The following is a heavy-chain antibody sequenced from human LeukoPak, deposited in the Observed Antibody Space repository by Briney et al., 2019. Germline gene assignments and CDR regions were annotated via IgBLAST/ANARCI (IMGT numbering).Heavy chain of an antibody. CDR2: IYDSGST. CDR3: ARLMIVVVTSFDY. V-gene: IGHV4-39*01. J-gene: IGHJ4*02. Sequence: SETLSLTCTVSGGSISSSSYYWGWIRQPPGKGLEWIGSIYDSGSTYYNPSLKSRVTISVDTSKNQFSLKLSSVTAADTAVYYCARLMIVVVTSFDYWGQGTLVTVSS. D-gene: IGHD3-22*01. CDR1: GGSISSSSYY.